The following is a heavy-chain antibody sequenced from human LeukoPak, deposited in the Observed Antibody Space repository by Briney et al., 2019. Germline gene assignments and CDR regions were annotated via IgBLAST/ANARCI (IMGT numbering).Heavy chain of an antibody. CDR3: ARYYYDSSGYFYFDY. CDR1: GGSISSYY. CDR2: IYYSGST. J-gene: IGHJ4*02. Sequence: PSETLSLTCTVSGGSISSYYWSWIRQPPGKGLEWIGYIYYSGSTNYNPSLKSRVTISVDTSKNQFSLKLSSVTAADTAVYYCARYYYDSSGYFYFDYWGQGTLVTVSS. D-gene: IGHD3-22*01. V-gene: IGHV4-59*01.